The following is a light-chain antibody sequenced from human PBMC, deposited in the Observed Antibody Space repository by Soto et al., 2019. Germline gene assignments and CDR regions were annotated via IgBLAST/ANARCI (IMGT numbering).Light chain of an antibody. J-gene: IGKJ5*01. V-gene: IGKV3-11*01. CDR3: QQRSNWPIT. CDR2: DAS. CDR1: QSVSSN. Sequence: EIVLTQSPATLSLSPGERATLSCRASQSVSSNLAWYQQKPGQAPRLLIYDASNRATGIPARFSGSGSGTDFTLTISSLEPEDFAVSYCQQRSNWPITFGQGTRLEIK.